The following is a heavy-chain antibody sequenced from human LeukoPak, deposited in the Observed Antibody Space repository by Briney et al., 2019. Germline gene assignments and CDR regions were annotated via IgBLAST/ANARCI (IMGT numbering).Heavy chain of an antibody. V-gene: IGHV4-61*01. CDR3: ARDVGFD. CDR2: IFYTGST. J-gene: IGHJ4*02. Sequence: KPSETLSLTCTVSGGSVNSDNYYWSWIRQPPGRGLEWIGYIFYTGSTNYNPSLKSRVTISVDTSKNQFSLKVSSVTAADTAVYYCARDVGFDWGQGTLVTVSP. CDR1: GGSVNSDNYY. D-gene: IGHD6-25*01.